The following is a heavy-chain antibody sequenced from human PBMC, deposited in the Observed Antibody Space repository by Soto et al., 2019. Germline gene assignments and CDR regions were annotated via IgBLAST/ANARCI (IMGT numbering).Heavy chain of an antibody. J-gene: IGHJ5*02. CDR2: IKQDGSEK. CDR1: GFTFSSFW. CDR3: ARDVGTYYDFWSGYGGWFDP. Sequence: GGSLRLSCAPSGFTFSSFWMSWVRQAPGKGLEWVANIKQDGSEKYYVDSVKGRFTISRDNAKNSLYLQMNSLRAEDTAVYYCARDVGTYYDFWSGYGGWFDPWGQGTLVTVSS. D-gene: IGHD3-3*01. V-gene: IGHV3-7*03.